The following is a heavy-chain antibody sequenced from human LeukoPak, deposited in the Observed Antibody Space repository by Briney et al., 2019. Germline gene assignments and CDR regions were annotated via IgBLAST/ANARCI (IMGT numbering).Heavy chain of an antibody. J-gene: IGHJ4*02. V-gene: IGHV3-33*01. CDR3: ARDKDYGEALDY. D-gene: IGHD4-17*01. CDR2: IWYDGSDK. CDR1: GFTFNTYG. Sequence: GGSLRLSCAASGFTFNTYGMHWVRQAPGKGLEWVAVIWYDGSDKYYADPVKGRFTISRDNSKNTLYLQMNSLRAEDTAVYYCARDKDYGEALDYWGQGTLVTVSS.